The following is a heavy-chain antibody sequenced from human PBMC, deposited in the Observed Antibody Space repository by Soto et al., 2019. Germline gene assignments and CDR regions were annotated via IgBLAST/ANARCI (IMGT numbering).Heavy chain of an antibody. Sequence: SETLSLTCAVSGASISSGNWWSWVRQPPGKGLEWIGEIYHSGSTNHNPSLKSRVIISVDKSRNQFSLKLSSVTAADTAVYFCASHRGNTFGPYDDWGQGTQVTVSS. V-gene: IGHV4-4*02. CDR1: GASISSGNW. D-gene: IGHD3-16*01. CDR3: ASHRGNTFGPYDD. CDR2: IYHSGST. J-gene: IGHJ4*01.